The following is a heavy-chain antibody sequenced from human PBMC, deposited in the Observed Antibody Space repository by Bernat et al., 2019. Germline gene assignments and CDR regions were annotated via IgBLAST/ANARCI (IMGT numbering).Heavy chain of an antibody. D-gene: IGHD1-14*01. V-gene: IGHV3-64D*06. CDR3: VKRVGMAGPYYFDY. J-gene: IGHJ4*02. CDR2: ISSNGGST. Sequence: EVQLVESGGGLVQPGGSLRLSCSASGFTFSSYAMHWVRQAPGKGLEYVSAISSNGGSTYYADCVKGRFNISRDNSKNTLYLQMSSLRAEDTAVYYCVKRVGMAGPYYFDYWGQGTLVTVSS. CDR1: GFTFSSYA.